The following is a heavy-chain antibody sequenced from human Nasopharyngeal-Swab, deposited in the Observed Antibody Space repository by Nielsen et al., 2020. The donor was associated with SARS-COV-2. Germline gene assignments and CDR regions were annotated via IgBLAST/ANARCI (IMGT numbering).Heavy chain of an antibody. CDR1: GLNFSDHY. V-gene: IGHV3-11*04. Sequence: GVSMTISCVVTGLNFSDHYMSWIRQAPGKGLEWVSYISSSGSTIYYADSVKGRFTISRDNAKNSLYLQMNSLRAEDTAVYYCARRGGYGTPVDYWGQGTLVTVSS. CDR2: ISSSGSTI. CDR3: ARRGGYGTPVDY. D-gene: IGHD5-18*01. J-gene: IGHJ4*02.